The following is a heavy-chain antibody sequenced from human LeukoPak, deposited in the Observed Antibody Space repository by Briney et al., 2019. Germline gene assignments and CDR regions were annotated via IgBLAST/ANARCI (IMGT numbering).Heavy chain of an antibody. CDR1: GFTFSSYG. Sequence: GGSLRLSCAASGFTFSSYGMSWVRQAPGKGLEWVSAISGSGGSTYYADSVKGRFTISRDNSKNTLYLQMNSLRADDTAMYYCARSSGWKYNIDYWGQGTLVTVSS. D-gene: IGHD6-19*01. J-gene: IGHJ4*02. CDR3: ARSSGWKYNIDY. CDR2: ISGSGGST. V-gene: IGHV3-23*01.